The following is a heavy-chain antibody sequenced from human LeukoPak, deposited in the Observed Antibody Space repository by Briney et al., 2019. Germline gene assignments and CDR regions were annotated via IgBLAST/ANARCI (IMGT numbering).Heavy chain of an antibody. CDR2: IYYSGST. CDR3: ARGTGPGDFWSGYFFDY. CDR1: GGSISSGGYY. J-gene: IGHJ4*02. V-gene: IGHV4-31*03. D-gene: IGHD3-3*01. Sequence: SETLSLTCTVSGGSISSGGYYWSWIRQHPGKGLEWIGYIYYSGSTYYNPSLKSRVTISVDTSKNQFSLKLSSVTAADTAVYYCARGTGPGDFWSGYFFDYWGQGTLVTVSS.